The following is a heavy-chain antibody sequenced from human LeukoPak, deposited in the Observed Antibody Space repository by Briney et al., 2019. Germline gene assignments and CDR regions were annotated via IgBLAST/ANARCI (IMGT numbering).Heavy chain of an antibody. CDR3: ARDPYSNYFDY. CDR1: GYTFTGYY. J-gene: IGHJ4*02. CDR2: INPNTGGI. Sequence: ASVKVSCKASGYTFTGYYMHWVRQAPGQGLEWMGWINPNTGGINYAQKFQGRVTMTRDTSISAAYMELSRLRSDDTAVYYCARDPYSNYFDYWGQGTLVTVSS. D-gene: IGHD5-18*01. V-gene: IGHV1-2*02.